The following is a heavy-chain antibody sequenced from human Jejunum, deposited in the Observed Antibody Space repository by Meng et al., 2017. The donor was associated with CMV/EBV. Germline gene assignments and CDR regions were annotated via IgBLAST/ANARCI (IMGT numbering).Heavy chain of an antibody. CDR1: GFTLSSYR. D-gene: IGHD4-23*01. Sequence: SGFTLSSYRMQWIRHVPGKGLTWVWRIDQDGSGAKYADSVKGRFIISREDAKNTLYLQMNSLRVDDSAVYYYARVVVSPGGGFAYWGQGALVTVSS. CDR3: ARVVVSPGGGFAY. V-gene: IGHV3-74*03. CDR2: IDQDGSGA. J-gene: IGHJ4*02.